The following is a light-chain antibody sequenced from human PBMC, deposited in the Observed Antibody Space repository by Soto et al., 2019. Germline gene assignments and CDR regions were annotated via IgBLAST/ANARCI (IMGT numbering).Light chain of an antibody. Sequence: ELVLTQSPGTLSLSPGERATLSCRVSHSVTSAYLAWYQQKPGQAPRLLIHSASSRATGIPDRFSASGSGTDFTLTISRLEPEDFAVYYCQQYSASPRTFGQGTKVDIK. V-gene: IGKV3-20*01. CDR3: QQYSASPRT. CDR2: SAS. CDR1: HSVTSAY. J-gene: IGKJ1*01.